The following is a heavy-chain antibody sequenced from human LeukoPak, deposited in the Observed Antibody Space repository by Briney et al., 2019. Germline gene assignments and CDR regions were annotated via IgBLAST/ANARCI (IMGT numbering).Heavy chain of an antibody. CDR1: RYTFTSYG. D-gene: IGHD1-26*01. CDR2: TSAYNGNT. J-gene: IGHJ4*02. CDR3: ARRRDLYSGSYYPFDY. Sequence: GASVKVSCKASRYTFTSYGISWVRQAPGQGLEWMGWTSAYNGNTNYAQKLQGRVTMTTDTSTSTAYMELRSLRSDDTAVYYCARRRDLYSGSYYPFDYWGQGTLVTVSS. V-gene: IGHV1-18*01.